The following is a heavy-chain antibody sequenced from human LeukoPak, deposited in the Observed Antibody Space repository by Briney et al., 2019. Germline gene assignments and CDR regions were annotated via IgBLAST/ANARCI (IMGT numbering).Heavy chain of an antibody. CDR1: GGSISSGGYY. CDR2: IYYSGST. CDR3: ASDYYGSGSYHYPSY. D-gene: IGHD3-10*01. V-gene: IGHV4-31*03. Sequence: SQTLSLTCTVSGGSISSGGYYWSWIRQHPGKGLEWIGYIYYSGSTYYNPSLKSRVTISVDTSKNQFSLKLSSVTAADTAVYYCASDYYGSGSYHYPSYWGQGTLVTVSS. J-gene: IGHJ4*02.